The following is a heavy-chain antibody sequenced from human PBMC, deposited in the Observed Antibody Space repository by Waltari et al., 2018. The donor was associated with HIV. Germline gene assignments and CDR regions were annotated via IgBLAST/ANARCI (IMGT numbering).Heavy chain of an antibody. V-gene: IGHV4-39*01. CDR2: IYYSVST. D-gene: IGHD1-20*01. J-gene: IGHJ4*02. Sequence: QLQLQESGPGLVKPSETLSLTCTVSGGSISSSSYYWGWIRQPPGKGLEWIGSIYYSVSTYYNPSLKSLVTISVDTSKNQFSLKLSSVTAADTAVYSCARHFTSPGIDYWGQGTLVTVSS. CDR3: ARHFTSPGIDY. CDR1: GGSISSSSYY.